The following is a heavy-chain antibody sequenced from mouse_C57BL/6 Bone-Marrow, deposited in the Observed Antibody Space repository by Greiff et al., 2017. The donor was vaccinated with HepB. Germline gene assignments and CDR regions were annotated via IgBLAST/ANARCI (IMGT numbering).Heavy chain of an antibody. Sequence: EVMLVDSGGDLVKPGGSLKLSCAASGFTFSSYGMSWVRQTPDKRLEWVATISSGGSYTYYPDSVKGRFTISRDNAKNTLYLQMSSLKSEDTAMYYCARHPLRPFAYWGQGTLVTVSA. D-gene: IGHD3-2*02. CDR3: ARHPLRPFAY. CDR1: GFTFSSYG. CDR2: ISSGGSYT. J-gene: IGHJ3*01. V-gene: IGHV5-6*01.